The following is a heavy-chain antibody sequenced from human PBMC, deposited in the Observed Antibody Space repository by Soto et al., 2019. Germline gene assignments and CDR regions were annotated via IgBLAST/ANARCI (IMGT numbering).Heavy chain of an antibody. CDR1: GFPFRGGP. V-gene: IGHV3-74*01. J-gene: IGHJ6*04. CDR3: ARGWFGPDV. CDR2: IDKAGTDS. Sequence: EVQLVESGGGLVQPGGSLRFSGAASGFPFRGGPMHWVRQAPGKGLVWVPGIDKAGTDSTYAVSVKGRFTSSRDNAKNTLYLQMNSLRVEDTAVYYCARGWFGPDVWGKGTTVTVSS. D-gene: IGHD3-10*01.